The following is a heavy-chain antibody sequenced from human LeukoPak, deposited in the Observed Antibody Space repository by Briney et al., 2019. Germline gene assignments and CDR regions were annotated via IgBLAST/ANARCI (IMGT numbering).Heavy chain of an antibody. CDR1: GYTFTNYY. Sequence: ASVKVSCKASGYTFTNYYMHWVRQAPGQGLEWTGIINPSCGSTSYAQKFQDRVTMTWDTSTSTVYMELSSLRSEDTAVYYCARGPPLHNVDIVATIPPNKYYYMDVWGKGTTVTISS. CDR3: ARGPPLHNVDIVATIPPNKYYYMDV. V-gene: IGHV1-46*01. CDR2: INPSCGST. J-gene: IGHJ6*03. D-gene: IGHD5-12*01.